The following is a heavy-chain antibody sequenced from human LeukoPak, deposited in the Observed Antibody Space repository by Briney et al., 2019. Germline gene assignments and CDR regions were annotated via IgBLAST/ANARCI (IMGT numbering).Heavy chain of an antibody. CDR3: ARSGDYDSSGYYPDY. Sequence: SETLSLTCTVSGGSISSSSYYWGWIRQPPGKGLERIGSIYYSGSTYYNPSLKSRVTISVDTSKNQFSLKLRSVTAADTAVYYCARSGDYDSSGYYPDYWGQGTLVTVSS. D-gene: IGHD3-22*01. CDR2: IYYSGST. V-gene: IGHV4-39*07. CDR1: GGSISSSSYY. J-gene: IGHJ4*02.